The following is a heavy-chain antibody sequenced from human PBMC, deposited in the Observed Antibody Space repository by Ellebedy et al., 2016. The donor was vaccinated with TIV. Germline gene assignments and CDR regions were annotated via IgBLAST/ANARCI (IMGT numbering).Heavy chain of an antibody. D-gene: IGHD5-24*01. V-gene: IGHV3-30-3*01. CDR2: ISNDGSTK. Sequence: GESLKISCAASGITFSTYAMHWVRQATGKGQEWVAVISNDGSTKYYADSVKGRITISRENSKNTLYLQMNTLRAEDTTLYYCARGEVATICDYWGQGTLVTVSS. CDR3: ARGEVATICDY. CDR1: GITFSTYA. J-gene: IGHJ4*02.